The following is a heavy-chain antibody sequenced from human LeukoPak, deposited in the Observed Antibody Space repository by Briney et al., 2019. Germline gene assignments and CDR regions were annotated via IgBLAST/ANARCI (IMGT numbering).Heavy chain of an antibody. Sequence: PSETLSLTCAVYGGSFSGYYWSWIRQPPAGRLEWIGEINHSGSTNYNPSLKSRVTISVDTSKNQYSLKRSSVTAADTAVYYCARGRRYNRYFQHWGQGTLVTVSS. CDR3: ARGRRYNRYFQH. CDR2: INHSGST. V-gene: IGHV4-34*01. D-gene: IGHD1-14*01. CDR1: GGSFSGYY. J-gene: IGHJ1*01.